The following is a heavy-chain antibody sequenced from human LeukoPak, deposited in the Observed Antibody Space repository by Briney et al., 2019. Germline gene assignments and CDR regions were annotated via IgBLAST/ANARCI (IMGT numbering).Heavy chain of an antibody. CDR2: IYPGDSDT. CDR3: ARRTKLDPEYYYYMDV. Sequence: GESLKISCKGSGYSFTSYWIGWVRQMPGKGLEWMGIIYPGDSDTRYSPSFQGQVTISADKSISTAYLQWSSLKASDTAMYYCARRTKLDPEYYYYMDVWGRGTTVTVSS. CDR1: GYSFTSYW. D-gene: IGHD1-1*01. V-gene: IGHV5-51*01. J-gene: IGHJ6*03.